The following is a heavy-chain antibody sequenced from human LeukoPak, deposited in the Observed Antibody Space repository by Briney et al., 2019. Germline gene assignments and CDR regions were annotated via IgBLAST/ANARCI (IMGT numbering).Heavy chain of an antibody. Sequence: GGSLRLSCAASGFTVSSNYMSWVRQAPGKGLEWVSYISSSGSTIYYADSVKGRFTISRDNAKNSLYLQMNSLRAEDTAVYYCTRDGDYGEWYFDLWGRGTLVTVSS. D-gene: IGHD4-17*01. J-gene: IGHJ2*01. CDR3: TRDGDYGEWYFDL. CDR2: ISSSGSTI. CDR1: GFTVSSNY. V-gene: IGHV3-11*01.